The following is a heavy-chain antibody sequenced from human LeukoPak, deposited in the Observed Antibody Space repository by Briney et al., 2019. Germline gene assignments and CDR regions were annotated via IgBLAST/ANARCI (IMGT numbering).Heavy chain of an antibody. V-gene: IGHV3-74*01. D-gene: IGHD3-22*01. Sequence: GGSLRLSCAASGFTFSNNWMHWVRQAPGKGLVWVSRINSDGRTATYADSVKGRFTISRDNAKNTLYLQMNSLRAEDTAVYYCAMIKEGWGQGTLVTVSS. CDR2: INSDGRTA. J-gene: IGHJ4*02. CDR3: AMIKEG. CDR1: GFTFSNNW.